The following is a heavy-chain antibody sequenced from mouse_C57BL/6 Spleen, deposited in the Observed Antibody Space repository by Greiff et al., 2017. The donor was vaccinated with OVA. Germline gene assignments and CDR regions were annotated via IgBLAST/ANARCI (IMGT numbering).Heavy chain of an antibody. CDR3: ARPGYDGYYGY. V-gene: IGHV1-69*01. CDR1: GYTFTSYW. D-gene: IGHD2-3*01. CDR2: IDPSDSYT. J-gene: IGHJ2*01. Sequence: QVQLQQPGAELVMPGASVKLSCKASGYTFTSYWMHWVKQRPGQGLEWIGEIDPSDSYTNYNQKFKGKSTLTVDKSSSTAYMQLSSLTSEDSAVYYCARPGYDGYYGYWGQGTTLTVSS.